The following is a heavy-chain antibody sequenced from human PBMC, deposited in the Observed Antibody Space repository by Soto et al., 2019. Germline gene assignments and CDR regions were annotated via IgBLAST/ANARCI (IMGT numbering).Heavy chain of an antibody. V-gene: IGHV1-8*01. CDR3: ARGGDPWTVNYSNYVKHYYYYMDV. J-gene: IGHJ6*03. CDR1: GYTFTSYD. CDR2: MNPNSGNT. D-gene: IGHD4-4*01. Sequence: ASVKVSCKASGYTFTSYDINWVRQATGQGLEWMGWMNPNSGNTGHGQKFQGRAPRTSNTAIRTAYMELSSLRSEDTAVYYCARGGDPWTVNYSNYVKHYYYYMDVWGKGTTVTVSS.